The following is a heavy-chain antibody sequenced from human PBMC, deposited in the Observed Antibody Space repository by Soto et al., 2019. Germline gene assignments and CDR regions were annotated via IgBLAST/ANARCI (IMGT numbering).Heavy chain of an antibody. V-gene: IGHV4-34*01. J-gene: IGHJ5*02. CDR1: GGSFSGYY. CDR2: INHSGST. CDR3: AGGRRTIFGVVVGNWFDP. D-gene: IGHD3-3*01. Sequence: PSETLSLTCAVYGGSFSGYYWSWIRQPPGKGLEWIGEINHSGSTNYNPSLKSRVTISVDTSKNQFSLKLSSVTAADTAVYYCAGGRRTIFGVVVGNWFDPWGQGTLVTVSS.